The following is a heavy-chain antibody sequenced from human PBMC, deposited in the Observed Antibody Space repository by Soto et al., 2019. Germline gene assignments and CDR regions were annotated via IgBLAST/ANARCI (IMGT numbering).Heavy chain of an antibody. CDR1: GFTFSSYW. D-gene: IGHD3-10*01. V-gene: IGHV3-74*01. CDR3: ARGDGSGRGYYYYGMDV. J-gene: IGHJ6*02. CDR2: INSDGSST. Sequence: PGGSLRLSCAASGFTFSSYWMHWVRQAPGKGLVWVSRINSDGSSTSYADSVKGRFTISRDNAKNTLYLQMNSLRAEDTAVYYCARGDGSGRGYYYYGMDVWGQGTTVTVSS.